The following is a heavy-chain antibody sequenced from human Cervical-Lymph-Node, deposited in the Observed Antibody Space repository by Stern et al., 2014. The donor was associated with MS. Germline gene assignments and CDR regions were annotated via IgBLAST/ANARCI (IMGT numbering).Heavy chain of an antibody. CDR3: AKRSGIVDFDH. Sequence: QMQLVQSGGGVVQPGKSLRLSCAPSGFRFRSYGMHWVRQAPGKGLEWVAVISNDGSDTYYADSVKGRFTISRDNFNNTLYLELNSLTPEDTGVYFCAKRSGIVDFDHWGQGTLVTVSS. CDR2: ISNDGSDT. D-gene: IGHD3-9*01. J-gene: IGHJ4*02. V-gene: IGHV3-30*18. CDR1: GFRFRSYG.